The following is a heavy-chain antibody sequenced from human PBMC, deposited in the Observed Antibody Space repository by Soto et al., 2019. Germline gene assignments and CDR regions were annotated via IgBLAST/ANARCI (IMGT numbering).Heavy chain of an antibody. CDR2: INHSGST. CDR1: GGNFSGYY. Sequence: SETLSLTSTVYGGNFSGYYWSWIRQPPGKGLEWIGEINHSGSTNYNPSLKSRVTISVDTSKNQFSLKLSSVTAADTAVYYCARVGYCSSTSCRIIYYYYYMDVWGKGTTVTVSS. CDR3: ARVGYCSSTSCRIIYYYYYMDV. V-gene: IGHV4-34*01. J-gene: IGHJ6*03. D-gene: IGHD2-2*03.